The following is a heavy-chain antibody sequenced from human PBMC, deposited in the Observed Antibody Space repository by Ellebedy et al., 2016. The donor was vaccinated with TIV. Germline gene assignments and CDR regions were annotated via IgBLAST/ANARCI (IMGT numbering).Heavy chain of an antibody. CDR1: GFTFDDYG. CDR2: ISWNSGKI. CDR3: ARDAAMVSYYGMDV. D-gene: IGHD5-18*01. V-gene: IGHV3-9*01. J-gene: IGHJ6*02. Sequence: SLKISCAASGFTFDDYGMHWVRQAPGKGLEWVSGISWNSGKIGYADSVKGRFTISRDNSKNTLYLQMNSLRAEDTAVYYCARDAAMVSYYGMDVWGQGTTVTVSS.